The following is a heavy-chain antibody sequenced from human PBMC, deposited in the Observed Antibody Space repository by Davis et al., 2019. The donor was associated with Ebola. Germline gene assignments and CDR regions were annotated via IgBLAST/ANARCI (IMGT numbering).Heavy chain of an antibody. V-gene: IGHV4-38-2*02. Sequence: TLSLTCTVSGYSINRGYYWGWIRQPPGKGLEWIGEINHSGSTNYNPSLKSRVTISVDTSKNQFSLELSSVTAADTAVYYCARERCTGTSCHNWFDPWGQGILVTVSS. J-gene: IGHJ5*02. CDR1: GYSINRGYY. CDR3: ARERCTGTSCHNWFDP. D-gene: IGHD2-2*01. CDR2: INHSGST.